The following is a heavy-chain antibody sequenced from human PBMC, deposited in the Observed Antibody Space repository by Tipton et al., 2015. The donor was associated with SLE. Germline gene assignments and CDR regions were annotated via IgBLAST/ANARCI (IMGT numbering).Heavy chain of an antibody. J-gene: IGHJ2*01. CDR1: GGSISSHY. D-gene: IGHD4-11*01. CDR3: AREFLNPVTTVHYYFDL. CDR2: INYSGST. Sequence: TPSLTCTVSGGSISSHYWSWIRRPPGKALEWIAYINYSGSTNYNPSLKSRVTMSVDTSKNHFSLKLISVTAADTAVYYCAREFLNPVTTVHYYFDLWGRGTLVTVSS. V-gene: IGHV4-59*11.